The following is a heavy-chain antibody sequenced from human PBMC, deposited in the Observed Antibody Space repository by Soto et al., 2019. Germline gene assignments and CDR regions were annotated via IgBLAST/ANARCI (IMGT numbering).Heavy chain of an antibody. CDR3: AKVSSSLSAGFFDL. CDR1: GFTFSSHA. J-gene: IGHJ4*02. D-gene: IGHD6-6*01. V-gene: IGHV3-23*01. Sequence: EVQLLESGGGLVQPGGSLRLSCTASGFTFSSHAMTWVRQAPGKGLEWVSGLSDSGGSTYYADSVKGRFTISRDNSMNRLYVQMNTLRAEDTAVCYCAKVSSSLSAGFFDLRGQGTLVTVSS. CDR2: LSDSGGST.